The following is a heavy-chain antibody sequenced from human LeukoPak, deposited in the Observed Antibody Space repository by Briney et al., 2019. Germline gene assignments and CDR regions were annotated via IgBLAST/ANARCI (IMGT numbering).Heavy chain of an antibody. CDR3: ARVDAAWPQGMDV. D-gene: IGHD2-2*03. Sequence: ASVTVSCKSSGYTFTSYDINWVRQATGQGLEWMGWMNPNSGNTGYAQKFQGRVTMTRNPSIRTAYMEPSSLRSEDTAVYYCARVDAAWPQGMDVWGQGTTVTVSS. V-gene: IGHV1-8*01. CDR2: MNPNSGNT. CDR1: GYTFTSYD. J-gene: IGHJ6*02.